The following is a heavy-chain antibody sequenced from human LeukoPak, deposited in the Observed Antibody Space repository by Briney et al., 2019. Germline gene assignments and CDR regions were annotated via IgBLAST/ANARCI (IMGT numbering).Heavy chain of an antibody. CDR3: RGYCSSTSCYAGYYFDY. Sequence: PGGSLRLSCAVSGLTLSNYGMSWVRQAPGKGLEWVAGISGSGGSTNYADSVKGRFTISRDNSKNTLYLQMNSLRAEDTAVYYCRGYCSSTSCYAGYYFDYWGQGTLVTVSS. V-gene: IGHV3-23*01. J-gene: IGHJ4*02. CDR1: GLTLSNYG. D-gene: IGHD2-2*03. CDR2: ISGSGGST.